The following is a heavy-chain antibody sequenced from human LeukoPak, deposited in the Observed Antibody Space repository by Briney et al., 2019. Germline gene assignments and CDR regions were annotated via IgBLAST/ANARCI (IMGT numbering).Heavy chain of an antibody. V-gene: IGHV3-23*01. J-gene: IGHJ6*02. CDR2: ISGSGGST. Sequence: GGSLRLSCAASGFTFSSYAMSWVRQAPGKGLEWVSAISGSGGSTYYADSVKGRFTISRDNSKNTLYLQMNSLRAEDTAVYYCAKVTRDIVLVPAAIHRSQYYYYGMDVWGQGTTVTVSS. CDR3: AKVTRDIVLVPAAIHRSQYYYYGMDV. CDR1: GFTFSSYA. D-gene: IGHD2-2*02.